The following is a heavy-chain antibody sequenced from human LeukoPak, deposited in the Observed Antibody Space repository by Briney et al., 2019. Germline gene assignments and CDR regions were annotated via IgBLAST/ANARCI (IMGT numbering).Heavy chain of an antibody. CDR3: ANGVGAMDY. Sequence: GGSLRLSCAASGFTFSSYAMSWVRQAPGKGLEWVSTISDSGGSTYYADSVKGRFTISRDNSKNTFYLQMNSLRVEDTAVYYCANGVGAMDYWGQGTLVTVSS. J-gene: IGHJ4*02. D-gene: IGHD1-26*01. V-gene: IGHV3-23*01. CDR2: ISDSGGST. CDR1: GFTFSSYA.